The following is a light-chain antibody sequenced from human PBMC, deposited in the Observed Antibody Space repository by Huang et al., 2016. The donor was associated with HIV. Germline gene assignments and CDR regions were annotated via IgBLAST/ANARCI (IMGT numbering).Light chain of an antibody. Sequence: PGKRATLPCRASQSVTNSSLAWYQQKPGRAPRLLIYGASNRAAGVPDRFSGSGSGTDFTLTISRLEPEDFAVYYCQQYGSFVSFGQGTKVEIK. J-gene: IGKJ1*01. V-gene: IGKV3-20*01. CDR2: GAS. CDR1: QSVTNSS. CDR3: QQYGSFVS.